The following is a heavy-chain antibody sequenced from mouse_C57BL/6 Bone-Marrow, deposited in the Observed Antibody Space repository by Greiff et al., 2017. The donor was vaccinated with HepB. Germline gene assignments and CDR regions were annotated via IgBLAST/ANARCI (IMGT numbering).Heavy chain of an antibody. Sequence: VQLQQSGAELVRPGASVKLSCTASGFNIKDDYMHWVKQRPEQGLAWIGWIDPENGDTEYASKFQGKATITADTSSNTAYLQLSSLTSEDTAVYYCTTGYYGSRGNAMDYWGQGTSVTVSS. V-gene: IGHV14-4*01. CDR2: IDPENGDT. CDR1: GFNIKDDY. J-gene: IGHJ4*01. CDR3: TTGYYGSRGNAMDY. D-gene: IGHD1-1*01.